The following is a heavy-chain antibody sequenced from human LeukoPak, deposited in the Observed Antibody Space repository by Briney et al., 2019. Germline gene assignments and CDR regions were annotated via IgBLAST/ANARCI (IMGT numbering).Heavy chain of an antibody. D-gene: IGHD6-13*01. Sequence: GGSLRLSCAASGFTFSSYAMSWVRQAPGKGLEWLSAISGSGGSRYYSGSLKGRFTISRDNSKSTLYLQMTSLRAEDTAVYYCAKSSPIAAAGEVSDFWGQGTLVTVSS. CDR1: GFTFSSYA. J-gene: IGHJ4*02. CDR3: AKSSPIAAAGEVSDF. V-gene: IGHV3-23*01. CDR2: ISGSGGSR.